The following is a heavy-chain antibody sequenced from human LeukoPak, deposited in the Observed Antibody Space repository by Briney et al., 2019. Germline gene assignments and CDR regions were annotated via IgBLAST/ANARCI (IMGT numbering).Heavy chain of an antibody. CDR2: INPNRGGT. CDR3: ARSVGPTDY. D-gene: IGHD1-26*01. Sequence: GASXKVSCKASGYTFTGYYMHWVGQAPGQGREWMGRINPNRGGTKYAQKFQGRVSINRDTSISTAYMELSRLRSDDTAVYYCARSVGPTDYWGQGTLVTVSS. CDR1: GYTFTGYY. J-gene: IGHJ4*02. V-gene: IGHV1-2*06.